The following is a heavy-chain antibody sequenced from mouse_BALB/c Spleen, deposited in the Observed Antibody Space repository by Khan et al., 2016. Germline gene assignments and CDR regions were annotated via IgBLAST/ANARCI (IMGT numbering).Heavy chain of an antibody. J-gene: IGHJ2*01. CDR1: GYTFTTYW. Sequence: QVQLQQSGAELTRPGASVKLSCKTSGYTFTTYWIQWVRQRPGQGLEWIGAIYPGDDDTRNTQKFKGKATLTADNSSNTAYMQLSSLASEDSAVYYCARSGGNYFFDYWGQGATLTVSS. CDR2: IYPGDDDT. CDR3: ARSGGNYFFDY. D-gene: IGHD2-1*01. V-gene: IGHV1-87*01.